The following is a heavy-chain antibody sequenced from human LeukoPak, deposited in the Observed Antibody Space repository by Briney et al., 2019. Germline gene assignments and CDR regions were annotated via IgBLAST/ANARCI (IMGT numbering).Heavy chain of an antibody. Sequence: SETLSLTFTVSGGSISPYVWSWMRQTPGKGLEWIGYISYTGSTNYNPALKSRVTISVDTSKNQFSLQLTSVTAADTAVYYCARDDYRGVTNFDPWGQGTLVTVSS. CDR1: GGSISPYV. V-gene: IGHV4-59*01. CDR3: ARDDYRGVTNFDP. CDR2: ISYTGST. D-gene: IGHD3-10*01. J-gene: IGHJ5*02.